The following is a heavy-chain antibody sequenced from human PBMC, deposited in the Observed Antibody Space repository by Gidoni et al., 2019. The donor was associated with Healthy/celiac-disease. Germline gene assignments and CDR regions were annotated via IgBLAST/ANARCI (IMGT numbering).Heavy chain of an antibody. J-gene: IGHJ6*02. CDR3: ARDIGITGTTYYYYYGMDV. Sequence: QVQLVESGGGLVKPGGSLRLSCAASGFTFSDSYMSWIRQAPGKGLEWVSYISSSSSYTNYADSVKGRFTISRDNAKNSLYLQMNSLRAEDTAVYYCARDIGITGTTYYYYYGMDVWGQGTTVTVSS. CDR1: GFTFSDSY. D-gene: IGHD1-20*01. CDR2: ISSSSSYT. V-gene: IGHV3-11*06.